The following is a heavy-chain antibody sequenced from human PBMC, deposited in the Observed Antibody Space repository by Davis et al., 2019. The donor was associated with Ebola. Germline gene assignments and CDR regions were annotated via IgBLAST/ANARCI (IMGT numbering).Heavy chain of an antibody. D-gene: IGHD3-10*01. CDR1: GYTFTSYD. Sequence: ASVKVSCKASGYTFTSYDINWVRQATGQGLEWMGWMNPNSGNTGYAQKFQGRVTMTTDTSTSTAYMELRSLRSDDTAVYYCARAHNYGSYYYYGMDVWGQGTTVTVSS. J-gene: IGHJ6*02. V-gene: IGHV1-8*01. CDR3: ARAHNYGSYYYYGMDV. CDR2: MNPNSGNT.